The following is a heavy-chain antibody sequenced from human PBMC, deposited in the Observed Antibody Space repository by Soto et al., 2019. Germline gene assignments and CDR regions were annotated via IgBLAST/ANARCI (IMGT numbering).Heavy chain of an antibody. CDR2: INPNSGGT. CDR1: GYTFTGYY. CDR3: ARDPNYYGSGSYYSYYYYGMDV. J-gene: IGHJ6*02. V-gene: IGHV1-2*04. D-gene: IGHD3-10*01. Sequence: AASVKVSCKASGYTFTGYYMHWVRQAPGQGLEWMGWINPNSGGTNYAQKFQGWVTMTRDTSISTAYMELSRLRSDDTAVYYCARDPNYYGSGSYYSYYYYGMDVWGQGTTVTVSS.